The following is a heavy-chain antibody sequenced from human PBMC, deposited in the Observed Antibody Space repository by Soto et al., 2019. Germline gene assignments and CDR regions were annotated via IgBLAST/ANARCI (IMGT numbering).Heavy chain of an antibody. J-gene: IGHJ5*02. V-gene: IGHV1-69*01. CDR3: ARRGYSSGWYWFDP. CDR1: GGTFSSYA. CDR2: IIPIFGTA. Sequence: QVQLVQSGAEVKKPGSSVKVSCKASGGTFSSYAISWVRQAPGQGLEWMGGIIPIFGTANYAQKFQGRVTITADESTSTAYMERSSLRSEDTAVYYCARRGYSSGWYWFDPWGQGTLVTVSS. D-gene: IGHD6-19*01.